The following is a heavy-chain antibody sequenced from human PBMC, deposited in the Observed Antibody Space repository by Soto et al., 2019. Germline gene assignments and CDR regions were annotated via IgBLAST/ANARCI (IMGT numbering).Heavy chain of an antibody. D-gene: IGHD6-19*01. V-gene: IGHV4-59*01. CDR1: VGSISSYY. J-gene: IGHJ4*02. CDR3: ERDAVAGTYYFDY. Sequence: PSETVSLTCTFSVGSISSYYWSWIRQPPGKGLEWIGYIYYSGSTNYNPSLKSRVTISVDTSKNQFSLKLSSVTAADTAVYYCERDAVAGTYYFDYWGQRTLVTV. CDR2: IYYSGST.